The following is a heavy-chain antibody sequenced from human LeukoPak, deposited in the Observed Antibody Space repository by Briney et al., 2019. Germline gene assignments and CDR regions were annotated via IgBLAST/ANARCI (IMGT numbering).Heavy chain of an antibody. CDR3: ARDGYCTNGVCSPMHDAFDI. CDR1: GYTFTGYY. Sequence: ASVKVSSKASGYTFTGYYMHWVRQAPGQGLEWMGWINPNSGGTNYAQKLQGRVTMTTDTSTSTAYMELRSLRSDDTAVYYCARDGYCTNGVCSPMHDAFDIWGQGTMVTVSS. CDR2: INPNSGGT. V-gene: IGHV1-2*02. J-gene: IGHJ3*02. D-gene: IGHD2-8*01.